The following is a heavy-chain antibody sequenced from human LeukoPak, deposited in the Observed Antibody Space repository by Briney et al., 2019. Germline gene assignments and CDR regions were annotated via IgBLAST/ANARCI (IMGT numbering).Heavy chain of an antibody. CDR1: GFTFSSFS. CDR2: ISASSSTM. CDR3: ARDAGTGYFDY. J-gene: IGHJ4*02. Sequence: GGSLTLSCVASGFTFSSFSMNWVRQAPGKGREWISYISASSSTMYYADSVKGRFTISRDNAKNSLSLQINSLRDEDTAVFYCARDAGTGYFDYWGEGTLVTVPS. D-gene: IGHD1-1*01. V-gene: IGHV3-48*02.